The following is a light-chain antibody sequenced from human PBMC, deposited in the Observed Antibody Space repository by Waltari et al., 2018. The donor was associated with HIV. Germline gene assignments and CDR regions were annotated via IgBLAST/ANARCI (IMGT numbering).Light chain of an antibody. V-gene: IGLV1-51*01. CDR2: DNK. CDR3: GTWDSSLSAGV. J-gene: IGLJ2*01. Sequence: QSVLPQPPSVSAPPGQKFTISCSGGKPNLGHTCVSWYQQLPGTAPKVLIYDNKKRPSGIPDRFSGSKSGTSATLGITGLQTGDEADYYCGTWDSSLSAGVFGVGTKVTVL. CDR1: KPNLGHTC.